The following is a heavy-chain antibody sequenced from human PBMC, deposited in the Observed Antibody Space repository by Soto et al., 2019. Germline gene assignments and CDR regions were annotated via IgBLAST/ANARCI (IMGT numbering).Heavy chain of an antibody. CDR3: ASTTPPPSHTIFGVVPPHLDSYYYGMDV. CDR2: IIPIFGTA. CDR1: GGTFSSYA. D-gene: IGHD3-3*01. J-gene: IGHJ6*02. Sequence: SVKVSCKASGGTFSSYAISWVRQAPGQGLEWMGGIIPIFGTANYAQKFQDRVTITSDKSTSTAYMELSSLRSEDTAVYYCASTTPPPSHTIFGVVPPHLDSYYYGMDVWGQGTTVTVSS. V-gene: IGHV1-69*06.